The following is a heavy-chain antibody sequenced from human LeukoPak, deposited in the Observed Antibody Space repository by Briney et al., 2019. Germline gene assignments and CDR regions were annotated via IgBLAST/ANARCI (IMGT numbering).Heavy chain of an antibody. J-gene: IGHJ6*02. V-gene: IGHV1-69*04. D-gene: IGHD1-26*01. Sequence: ASVKVSCKASGGTFTSYAISWVRQAPGQGLELMGRSITLDGVANYAQKFQGRVTITADKSSSTAYMELSSLSSEDTAVYYCGRGRRGPGIGDYYYGMDVWGQGTTVTVSS. CDR2: SITLDGVA. CDR1: GGTFTSYA. CDR3: GRGRRGPGIGDYYYGMDV.